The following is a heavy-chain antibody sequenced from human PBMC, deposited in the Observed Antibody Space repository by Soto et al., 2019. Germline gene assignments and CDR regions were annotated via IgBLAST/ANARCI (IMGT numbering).Heavy chain of an antibody. Sequence: SETLSLTCTVSGGSISSGDYYWSWIRQPPGKGLEWIGYIYYSGSTYYNPSFQGHVTISADKSTSKAYLQWNSLEASDTAIYYCAVFRSSWFGDGRLDSWGPGTLVTVSS. J-gene: IGHJ4*02. CDR1: GGSISSGDYY. CDR2: IYYSGST. V-gene: IGHV4-30-4*01. D-gene: IGHD6-13*01. CDR3: AVFRSSWFGDGRLDS.